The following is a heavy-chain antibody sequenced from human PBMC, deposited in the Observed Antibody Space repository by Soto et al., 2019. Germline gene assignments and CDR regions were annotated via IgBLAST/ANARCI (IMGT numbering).Heavy chain of an antibody. CDR2: ISSSSSYI. J-gene: IGHJ5*02. D-gene: IGHD3-22*01. CDR3: ARDILAYYYDSSARGP. CDR1: GFTFSSYS. Sequence: GWSLRLSCAASGFTFSSYSMNWVRQAPGKGLEWVSSISSSSSYIYYADSVKGRFTISRDNAKNSLYLQMNSLRAEDTAVYYYARDILAYYYDSSARGPGGKGPLVYVS. V-gene: IGHV3-21*01.